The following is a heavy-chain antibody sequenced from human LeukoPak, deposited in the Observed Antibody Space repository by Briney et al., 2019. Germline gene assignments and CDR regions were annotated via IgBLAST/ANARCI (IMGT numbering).Heavy chain of an antibody. CDR2: ISAYNGNT. V-gene: IGHV1-18*03. J-gene: IGHJ4*02. CDR1: GYTFTSYG. CDR3: ARDNYGDYSEYYFDY. D-gene: IGHD4-17*01. Sequence: ASVKVSCKASGYTFTSYGISWVRQAPGQGLEWMGWISAYNGNTNYAQKLPGRVTMTTDTSTSTAYMEPRSLRSDDMAVYYCARDNYGDYSEYYFDYWGQGTLVTVSS.